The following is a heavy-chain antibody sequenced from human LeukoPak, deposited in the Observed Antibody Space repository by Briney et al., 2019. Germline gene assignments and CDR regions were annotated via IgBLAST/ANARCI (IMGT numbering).Heavy chain of an antibody. CDR3: ARDQSSSWYVAWFDP. CDR1: GFTFSSYW. J-gene: IGHJ5*02. CDR2: INNDESHT. D-gene: IGHD6-13*01. Sequence: PGGSLRLSCAAYGFTFSSYWMHWVRQGQGKGLVWVSRINNDESHTTYADSVKGRFTISRDNAKNTLYLQMNSLRVEDTAVYYCARDQSSSWYVAWFDPWGQGTLVTVSS. V-gene: IGHV3-74*01.